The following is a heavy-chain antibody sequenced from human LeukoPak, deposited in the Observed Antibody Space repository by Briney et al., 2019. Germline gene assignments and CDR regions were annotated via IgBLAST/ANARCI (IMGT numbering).Heavy chain of an antibody. CDR1: GGSFSGYY. Sequence: PSETLSLTCAVYGGSFSGYYWSWIRQPPGKGLEGIGEINHSGSTNYNPSLKSRVTISVDTSKNQFSLKLSSVTAADTAVYYCARPPAHSNNYGMDVWGQGTTVTVSS. D-gene: IGHD2-2*01. V-gene: IGHV4-34*01. CDR3: ARPPAHSNNYGMDV. CDR2: INHSGST. J-gene: IGHJ6*02.